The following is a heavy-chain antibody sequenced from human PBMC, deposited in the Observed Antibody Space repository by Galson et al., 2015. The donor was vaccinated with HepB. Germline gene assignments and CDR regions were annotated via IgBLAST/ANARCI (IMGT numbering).Heavy chain of an antibody. CDR1: GFTFSDYY. CDR3: ARVADADYGYHPHFDS. Sequence: SLRLSCAASGFTFSDYYMSWIRQAPGKGLEWLSYISASTIYTNYADSVKGRFTVSRDNAKNSLNLQMKSLRAEDTAVYYCARVADADYGYHPHFDSWGQGTLVTFSS. V-gene: IGHV3-11*06. CDR2: ISASTIYT. J-gene: IGHJ4*02. D-gene: IGHD4-17*01.